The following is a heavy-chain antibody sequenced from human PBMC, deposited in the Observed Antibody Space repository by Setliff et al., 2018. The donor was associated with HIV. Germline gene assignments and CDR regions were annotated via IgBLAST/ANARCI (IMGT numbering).Heavy chain of an antibody. J-gene: IGHJ4*02. Sequence: PSQTLSLTCSVSGGSISSGSHYWGWIRQAPGKGLEWIGNIYYSGTTFYNPSLKSRVSISVDTSRNEFSLKLTSVTAADTAVYYCAREFSSSSFDQWGQGTLVTVFS. D-gene: IGHD6-6*01. V-gene: IGHV4-39*02. CDR3: AREFSSSSFDQ. CDR1: GGSISSGSHY. CDR2: IYYSGTT.